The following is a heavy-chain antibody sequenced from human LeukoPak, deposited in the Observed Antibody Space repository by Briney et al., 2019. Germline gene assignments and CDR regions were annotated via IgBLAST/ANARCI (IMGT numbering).Heavy chain of an antibody. D-gene: IGHD6-13*01. CDR3: AKAASSSWPSYYYGMDV. V-gene: IGHV3-23*01. CDR1: GFIFSSYS. CDR2: ITGSGGNT. Sequence: GGSLRLSCAASGFIFSSYSMSWVRQAPGKGLEWVSVITGSGGNTYYADSVKGRFTISKDNSKNTVYLRMSSLRVDDTAVYYCAKAASSSWPSYYYGMDVWGQGTTVTVSS. J-gene: IGHJ6*02.